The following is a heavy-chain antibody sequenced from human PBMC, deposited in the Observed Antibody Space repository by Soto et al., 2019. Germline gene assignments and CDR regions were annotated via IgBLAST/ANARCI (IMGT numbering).Heavy chain of an antibody. Sequence: SVKVSCKASGYTFTSYDINWVRQATVQGLEWMGWMNPNSGNTGYAQKFQGRVTMTRNTSISTAYMELSSLRSGDTAVYYCARRTRYCSGGSCSRQYNWFDPWGQGTLVTVSS. CDR3: ARRTRYCSGGSCSRQYNWFDP. D-gene: IGHD2-15*01. CDR2: MNPNSGNT. V-gene: IGHV1-8*01. CDR1: GYTFTSYD. J-gene: IGHJ5*02.